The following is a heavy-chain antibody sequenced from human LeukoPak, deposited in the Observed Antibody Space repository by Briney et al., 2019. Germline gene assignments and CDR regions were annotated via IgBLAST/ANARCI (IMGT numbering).Heavy chain of an antibody. J-gene: IGHJ4*02. D-gene: IGHD5-18*01. Sequence: SGGSLRLSCAASGFTFSSYGMHWVRQAPGKGLEWVAFIRYDGSNKYYADSVKGRFTISRDNSKNTLYLQMNSLKAEDTAVYYCAKSWIQLWYFDYWGQGTLVTVSS. CDR1: GFTFSSYG. V-gene: IGHV3-30*02. CDR2: IRYDGSNK. CDR3: AKSWIQLWYFDY.